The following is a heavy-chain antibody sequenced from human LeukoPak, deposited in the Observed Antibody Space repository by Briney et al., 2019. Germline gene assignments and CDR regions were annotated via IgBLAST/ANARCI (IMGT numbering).Heavy chain of an antibody. Sequence: GRSLRLSCAASGFTFGSYGMHWVRQAPGKGLEWVAVIWYDGSNKYYADSVKGRFTISRDNSKNTLYLQMNSLRAEDTAVYYCARDSGSHEIDYWGQGTLVTVSS. CDR1: GFTFGSYG. D-gene: IGHD1-26*01. V-gene: IGHV3-33*01. CDR3: ARDSGSHEIDY. CDR2: IWYDGSNK. J-gene: IGHJ4*02.